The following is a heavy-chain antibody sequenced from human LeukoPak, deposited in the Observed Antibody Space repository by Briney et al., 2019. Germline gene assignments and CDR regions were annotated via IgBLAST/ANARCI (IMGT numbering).Heavy chain of an antibody. J-gene: IGHJ3*02. CDR1: GGSFSGYY. CDR2: INHSGST. Sequence: SETLSLTCAVYGGSFSGYYWSWIRQPPGKGLEWIGEINHSGSTNYNPSLKSRVTISVDTSKNQFSLKLSSVTAADTAVYYCARETQPGYDFWSGYYTDDALDIWGQGTMVTVSS. CDR3: ARETQPGYDFWSGYYTDDALDI. D-gene: IGHD3-3*01. V-gene: IGHV4-34*01.